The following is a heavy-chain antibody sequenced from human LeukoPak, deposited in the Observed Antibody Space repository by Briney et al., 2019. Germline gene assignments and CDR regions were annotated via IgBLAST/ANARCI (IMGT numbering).Heavy chain of an antibody. V-gene: IGHV3-21*01. D-gene: IGHD6-13*01. CDR1: GFTFSSYA. CDR2: ISSSSSYI. J-gene: IGHJ2*01. CDR3: ARDPHSSSFQLRIWYFDL. Sequence: GGSLRLSCAASGFTFSSYAMSWVRQAPGKGLEWVSSISSSSSYIYYADSVKGRFTIPRDNAKNSLYLQMNSLRAEDTAVYYCARDPHSSSFQLRIWYFDLWGRGTLVSVSS.